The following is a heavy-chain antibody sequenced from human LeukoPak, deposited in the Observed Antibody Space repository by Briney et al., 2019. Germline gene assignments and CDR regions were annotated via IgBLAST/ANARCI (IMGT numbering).Heavy chain of an antibody. V-gene: IGHV3-9*01. J-gene: IGHJ4*02. D-gene: IGHD6-13*01. CDR1: GFNFHDYA. Sequence: PGGSLRLSCAASGFNFHDYAMHWVRQTPGKGLEWVSSISWSSGRLGYADSVKGRFTISRDNAKNSLYLEMNSLRAEDTALYFCAKGIDSSSWYYFDYWGQGTLVTVSS. CDR2: ISWSSGRL. CDR3: AKGIDSSSWYYFDY.